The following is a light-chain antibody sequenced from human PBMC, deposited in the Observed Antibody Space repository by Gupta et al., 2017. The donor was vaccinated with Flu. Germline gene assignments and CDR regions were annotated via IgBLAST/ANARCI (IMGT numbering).Light chain of an antibody. CDR3: QQEHSFLFT. CDR1: QSISRW. CDR2: NAS. Sequence: PSALSASVGDRVTITCRASQSISRWLEWYQQKPGKAPKLLIYNASRGESGVPSRFGGSGSGTEFSLTISGRQPDDSATYYCQQEHSFLFTFGHGTKVDIK. V-gene: IGKV1-5*01. J-gene: IGKJ3*01.